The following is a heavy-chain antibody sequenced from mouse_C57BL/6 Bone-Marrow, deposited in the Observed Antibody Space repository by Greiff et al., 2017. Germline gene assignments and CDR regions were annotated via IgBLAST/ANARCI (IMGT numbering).Heavy chain of an antibody. D-gene: IGHD3-2*02. V-gene: IGHV1-4*01. Sequence: QVQLQQSGAELARPGASVKMSCKASGYTFTSYTMHWVKQRPGQGLEWIGYINPSSGYTKYNQKFKDKATLTADKSSSTAYMQLSSLTSEDSAVYYGARKQLRRRYYFDYWGQGTTLTVSS. CDR2: INPSSGYT. CDR1: GYTFTSYT. CDR3: ARKQLRRRYYFDY. J-gene: IGHJ2*01.